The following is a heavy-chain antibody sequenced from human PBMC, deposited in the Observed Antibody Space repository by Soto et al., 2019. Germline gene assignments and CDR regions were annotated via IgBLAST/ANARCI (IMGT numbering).Heavy chain of an antibody. Sequence: EVQLLESGGGLVQPGGSLRLSCAASGFTFISSAMSWVRQAPGKGLEWVSSISHSGSSTYYADSVKGRFTISRDNSKNTLLLQMNSLRAEDTSVYYWAREVPVVIFDHWRQGTLVTVS. D-gene: IGHD2-15*01. CDR1: GFTFISSA. CDR3: AREVPVVIFDH. J-gene: IGHJ4*02. V-gene: IGHV3-23*01. CDR2: ISHSGSST.